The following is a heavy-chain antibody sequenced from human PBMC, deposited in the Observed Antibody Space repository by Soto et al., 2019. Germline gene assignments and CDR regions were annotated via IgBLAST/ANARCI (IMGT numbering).Heavy chain of an antibody. V-gene: IGHV4-34*01. J-gene: IGHJ4*02. D-gene: IGHD5-12*01. Sequence: QVQLQQWGAGLLKPSETLSLNCAVTGGSLSGYYWSWIRQPPGKGLEGIGEVKDGGRTNYSPSLRGRVTRSSGTPNHLSALRPSSATAADTAVYHGARGPEGVLATHWGQGSLVTVSS. CDR2: VKDGGRT. CDR1: GGSLSGYY. CDR3: ARGPEGVLATH.